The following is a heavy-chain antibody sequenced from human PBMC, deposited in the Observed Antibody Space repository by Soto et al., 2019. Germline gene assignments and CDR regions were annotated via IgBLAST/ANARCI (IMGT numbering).Heavy chain of an antibody. CDR1: GGSISSSSYY. CDR2: IDYSGST. D-gene: IGHD2-2*01. Sequence: QLQLQESGPGLVKPSETLSLTCTVSGGSISSSSYYWGWIRQPPGKGLEWIGSIDYSGSTYYNPSLKSRVTTSIDTSKNQFSLKLSSVTAADTTVYYCARQPAGYNKPNNWFDPWGQGTLVTVSS. V-gene: IGHV4-39*01. CDR3: ARQPAGYNKPNNWFDP. J-gene: IGHJ5*02.